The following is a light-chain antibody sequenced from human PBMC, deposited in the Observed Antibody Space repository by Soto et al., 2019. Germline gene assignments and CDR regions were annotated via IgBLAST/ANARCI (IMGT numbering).Light chain of an antibody. J-gene: IGLJ2*01. CDR3: AAWDDRLNGVI. V-gene: IGLV1-36*01. CDR2: YDD. CDR1: TSNIGNNG. Sequence: QSVLTQPPSVSEAPRQRVTISCFGSTSNIGNNGVSWYQQLPGKAPKLLIYYDDVLPSGVSDRFSGSKSGTSASLAISGLQSEDEADYYRAAWDDRLNGVIFGGGTKVTVL.